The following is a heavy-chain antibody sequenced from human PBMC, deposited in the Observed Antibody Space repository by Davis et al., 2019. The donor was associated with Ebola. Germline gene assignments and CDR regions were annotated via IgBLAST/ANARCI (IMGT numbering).Heavy chain of an antibody. CDR2: ISWNSGSI. Sequence: PGGSLRLSCAASGFTFDDYAMHWVRQAPGKGLEWVSGISWNSGSIGYADSVKGRFTISRDNAKNSLYLQMNSLRAEDTALYYCAKGREFIAAAFDPWGQGTLVTVSS. CDR1: GFTFDDYA. D-gene: IGHD6-13*01. CDR3: AKGREFIAAAFDP. J-gene: IGHJ5*02. V-gene: IGHV3-9*01.